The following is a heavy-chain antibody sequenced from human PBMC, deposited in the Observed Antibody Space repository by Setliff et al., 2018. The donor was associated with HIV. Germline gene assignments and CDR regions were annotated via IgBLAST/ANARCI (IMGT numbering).Heavy chain of an antibody. V-gene: IGHV4-4*09. CDR1: GGSISSSY. D-gene: IGHD3-10*01. CDR3: ARVGYHGSGRYSFDY. Sequence: SETLSLTCTVSGGSISSSYWTWIRQPPGKGLEWIGQTYSSGSTKCNPSLKSRVTISVDTSKNQFSLNLSSVTAAETAVYYCARVGYHGSGRYSFDYWGQGTLVTVSS. J-gene: IGHJ4*02. CDR2: TYSSGST.